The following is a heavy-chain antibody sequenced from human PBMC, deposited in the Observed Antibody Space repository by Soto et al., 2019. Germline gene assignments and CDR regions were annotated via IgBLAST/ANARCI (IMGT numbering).Heavy chain of an antibody. Sequence: GGFLRVSCAASGFTFSSYAMTWVRQAPGKGLEWVSGFSGGGITYYADSVKGRFTISRDNSKNTVYLQMNSLRAEDTAVYYCAKALYSGSYHAFDYWGQGTLVTVSS. D-gene: IGHD1-26*01. J-gene: IGHJ4*02. CDR2: FSGGGIT. V-gene: IGHV3-23*01. CDR1: GFTFSSYA. CDR3: AKALYSGSYHAFDY.